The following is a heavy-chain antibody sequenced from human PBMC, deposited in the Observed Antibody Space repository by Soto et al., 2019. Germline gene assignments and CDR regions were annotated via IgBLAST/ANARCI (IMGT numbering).Heavy chain of an antibody. Sequence: GGSLRLSCAASGFALSNYWMTWVRQAPGKGLEWVANINKDGSQKNYVDSVKGRFTIARDNGQNSLSLQIDSLRVEDTAVYYCVRELGLAYWGQGALVTVSS. J-gene: IGHJ4*02. D-gene: IGHD7-27*01. CDR3: VRELGLAY. CDR1: GFALSNYW. V-gene: IGHV3-7*03. CDR2: INKDGSQK.